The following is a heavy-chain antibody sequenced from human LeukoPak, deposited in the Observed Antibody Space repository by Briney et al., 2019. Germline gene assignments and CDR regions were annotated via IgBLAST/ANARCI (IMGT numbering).Heavy chain of an antibody. CDR3: AGDQGGAAAAFFDH. J-gene: IGHJ5*02. D-gene: IGHD6-25*01. CDR2: IYYSGST. Sequence: SETLSLTCTVSGGSISSYYWSWIRQPPGKGLEWIGYIYYSGSTNYNPSLKSRVTISVDTSKNQFSLKLSSVTAADTAVYYCAGDQGGAAAAFFDHWGQGTLVTVSS. CDR1: GGSISSYY. V-gene: IGHV4-59*01.